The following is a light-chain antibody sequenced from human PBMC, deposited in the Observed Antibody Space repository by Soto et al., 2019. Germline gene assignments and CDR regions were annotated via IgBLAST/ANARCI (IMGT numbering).Light chain of an antibody. J-gene: IGKJ4*01. CDR2: DAS. CDR1: QSVGTY. CDR3: QQRRAWPRV. V-gene: IGKV3-11*01. Sequence: EIVLTQSPATLSLSPGERATLSCRASQSVGTYLVWYQQKPGQAPRLLIYDASKRAIGIPDRFSASGSWTDFTLTISSLEPGDSAVYYCQQRRAWPRVFGGGTRME.